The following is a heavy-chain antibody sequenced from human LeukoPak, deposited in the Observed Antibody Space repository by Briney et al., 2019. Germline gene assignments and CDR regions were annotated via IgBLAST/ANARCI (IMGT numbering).Heavy chain of an antibody. CDR1: GFTFDDYG. D-gene: IGHD1-26*01. Sequence: GGSLRLSCAASGFTFDDYGMSWVRQAPGKGLEWVSGINWNGGSTGYADSVKGRFTISRDNAKNSLYLQMNSLRAEDTALYYCAREGDPRPRRSSGSYSAEFDYWGQGTLVTVSS. V-gene: IGHV3-20*04. CDR2: INWNGGST. CDR3: AREGDPRPRRSSGSYSAEFDY. J-gene: IGHJ4*02.